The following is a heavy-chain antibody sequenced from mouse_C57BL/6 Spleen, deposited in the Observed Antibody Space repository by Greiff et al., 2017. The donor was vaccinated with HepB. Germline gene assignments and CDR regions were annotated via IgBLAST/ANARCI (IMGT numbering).Heavy chain of an antibody. CDR1: GFTFSDYG. D-gene: IGHD2-12*01. J-gene: IGHJ3*01. CDR3: ARVVTTTTFAY. Sequence: EVKLVESGGGLVKPGGSLKLSCAASGFTFSDYGMHWVRQAPEKGLEWFAYISSGSSTIYYADTVTGRVTISRDNAKNTLFLQMTSLGSEDTAMYYCARVVTTTTFAYWGQGTLVTVSA. V-gene: IGHV5-17*01. CDR2: ISSGSSTI.